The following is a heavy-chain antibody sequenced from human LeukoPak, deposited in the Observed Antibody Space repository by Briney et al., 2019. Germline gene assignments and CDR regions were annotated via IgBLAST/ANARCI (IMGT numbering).Heavy chain of an antibody. CDR2: ISYDGSNK. J-gene: IGHJ4*02. CDR3: ARSTDDY. Sequence: GGSLRLSCAASGFTFSSYAMHWIRQAPGKGLEWVAVISYDGSNKYYADSVKGRFTISRDNSKNTLYLQMNSLRAEDTAVYYCARSTDDYWGQGTLVTVSS. CDR1: GFTFSSYA. V-gene: IGHV3-30-3*01.